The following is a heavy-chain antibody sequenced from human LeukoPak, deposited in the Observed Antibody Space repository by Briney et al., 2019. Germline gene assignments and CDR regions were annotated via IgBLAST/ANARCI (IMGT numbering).Heavy chain of an antibody. D-gene: IGHD1-7*01. Sequence: SETLSLTCTVSGGSVSSYYWSWIRQPAGKGLEWIGRIYTSGSTNYNPSLKIRVTMSVATSKNQFSLKLSSVTAADTAVYYCARVELELPYYYYSMDVWGKGTTVTVSS. CDR3: ARVELELPYYYYSMDV. CDR1: GGSVSSYY. V-gene: IGHV4-4*07. CDR2: IYTSGST. J-gene: IGHJ6*03.